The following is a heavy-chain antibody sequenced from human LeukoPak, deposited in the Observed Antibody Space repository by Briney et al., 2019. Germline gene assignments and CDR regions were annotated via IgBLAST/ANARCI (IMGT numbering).Heavy chain of an antibody. Sequence: ASVKVSCKASGYTFTSYDINWVRQATGQGLEWMGWMNPNSGNTGYAQKFQGRVTMTRDTSTSTVYMELSSLRSEDTAVYYCARYSTNYGMDVWGQGTTVTVSS. J-gene: IGHJ6*02. CDR3: ARYSTNYGMDV. CDR2: MNPNSGNT. D-gene: IGHD6-13*01. CDR1: GYTFTSYD. V-gene: IGHV1-8*01.